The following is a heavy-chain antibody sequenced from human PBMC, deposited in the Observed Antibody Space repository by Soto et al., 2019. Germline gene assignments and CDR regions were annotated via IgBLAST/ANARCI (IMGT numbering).Heavy chain of an antibody. D-gene: IGHD2-15*01. J-gene: IGHJ5*02. CDR3: ARSGGYSSRGSCPTYSWFDP. Sequence: QVQLMQSGAEVKKPGSSVKVSCKASGGTFSSYAISWVRQAPGQGLEWMGGIIPIFGTANYAQKFQGRVTITADESTSTAYMELSSLRSEETAVYYCARSGGYSSRGSCPTYSWFDPWGQGTLVTVSS. CDR2: IIPIFGTA. V-gene: IGHV1-69*01. CDR1: GGTFSSYA.